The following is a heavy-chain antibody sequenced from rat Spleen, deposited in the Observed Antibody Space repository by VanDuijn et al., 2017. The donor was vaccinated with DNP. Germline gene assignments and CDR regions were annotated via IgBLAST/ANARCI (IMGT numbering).Heavy chain of an antibody. CDR3: ATDGGTYYYDVMDA. CDR2: ISPSGGST. D-gene: IGHD1-12*02. V-gene: IGHV5-19*01. J-gene: IGHJ4*01. CDR1: GFTFSNYG. Sequence: EVQLVESGGGLVQPGRSLKLSCAASGFTFSNYGMHWIRQAPTKGLEWVASISPSGGSTYYRDSVKGRFTISRDNAKSTLYLQMDSLRSEDTATYDCATDGGTYYYDVMDAWGQGASVTVSS.